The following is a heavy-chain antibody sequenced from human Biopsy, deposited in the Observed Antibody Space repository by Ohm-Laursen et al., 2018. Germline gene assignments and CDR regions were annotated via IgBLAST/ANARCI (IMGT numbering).Heavy chain of an antibody. CDR1: GGTFSSYV. D-gene: IGHD3-10*01. CDR3: AGGAAKGNPYDH. J-gene: IGHJ5*02. V-gene: IGHV1-69*06. Sequence: SVKVSCRASGGTFSSYVISWVRQAPGQGLEWMGRIIPTFDTPTYAPDFQGRVTFTADKSTGTAHLDLSRLRSEDTAIYYCAGGAAKGNPYDHWGQGTLVTVSS. CDR2: IIPTFDTP.